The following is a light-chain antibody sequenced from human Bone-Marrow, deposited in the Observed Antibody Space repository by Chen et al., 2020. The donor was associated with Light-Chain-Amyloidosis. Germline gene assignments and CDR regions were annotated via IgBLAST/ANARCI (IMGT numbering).Light chain of an antibody. CDR2: GSS. Sequence: EIVLTQSPGTLSLSPGEGANLSCRASQTISSNYLTWYQQKFGQAPRLLIYGSSSRATGIPDRFTGSGSGTDFTHTINRLETEDCGMYYCQQYSTSPLTFSGGTKVEIK. V-gene: IGKV3-20*01. CDR1: QTISSNY. CDR3: QQYSTSPLT. J-gene: IGKJ4*01.